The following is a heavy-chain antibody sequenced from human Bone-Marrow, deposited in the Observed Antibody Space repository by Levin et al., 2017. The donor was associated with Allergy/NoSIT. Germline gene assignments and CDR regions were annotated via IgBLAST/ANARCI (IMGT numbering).Heavy chain of an antibody. Sequence: PGGSLRLSCQVSGYQFTDRWIGWVRQLPGKGLEWMGNIYPGDSETRSSPSFQGQVTMSVDKSINTAFLRWDSLRAPDTAIYYCARQSDELPPYDGEWVEEHYFDNWGQGTLVSVSS. CDR2: IYPGDSET. D-gene: IGHD3-10*01. CDR1: GYQFTDRW. V-gene: IGHV5-51*01. CDR3: ARQSDELPPYDGEWVEEHYFDN. J-gene: IGHJ4*02.